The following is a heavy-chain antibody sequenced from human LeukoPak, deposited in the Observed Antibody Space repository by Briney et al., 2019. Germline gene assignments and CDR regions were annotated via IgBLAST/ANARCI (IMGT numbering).Heavy chain of an antibody. Sequence: GGSLRLSCAASGFTVSSNYMSWVRQAPGKGLERVSVIYSGGSTYYADSVKGRFTISRDNAKNSLYLQMNSLRAEDTAVYYCARDPLAAAGTYWWNWGQGTLVTVSS. J-gene: IGHJ4*02. V-gene: IGHV3-53*01. CDR1: GFTVSSNY. CDR2: IYSGGST. D-gene: IGHD6-13*01. CDR3: ARDPLAAAGTYWWN.